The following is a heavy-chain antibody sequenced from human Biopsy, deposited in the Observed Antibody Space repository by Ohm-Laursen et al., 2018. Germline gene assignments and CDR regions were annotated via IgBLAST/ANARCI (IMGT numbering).Heavy chain of an antibody. CDR1: GGDINNYY. Sequence: SETLSLTCNVSGGDINNYYWSWIRQPAGKGLEWIGRIYPGGSTNYNPSLKSRVTMSVDTSKKQLSLRLRSVTAADTAVYYCARDYDTSGYYYVSWGQGTLVTVSS. D-gene: IGHD3-22*01. V-gene: IGHV4-4*07. CDR3: ARDYDTSGYYYVS. J-gene: IGHJ5*02. CDR2: IYPGGST.